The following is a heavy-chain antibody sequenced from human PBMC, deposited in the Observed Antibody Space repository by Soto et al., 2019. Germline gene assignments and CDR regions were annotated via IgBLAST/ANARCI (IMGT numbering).Heavy chain of an antibody. CDR1: GGFMSPGDYF. CDR2: IYHTGST. J-gene: IGHJ3*02. Sequence: LPCTVSGGFMSPGDYFVCWLRQPPGNGLELIGFIYHTGSTYYSPSLKNRVAISVDTSKNQFSLKLSSVTAADTAVYFCSRVPLYHSSSLSHAFDICGQGTMVT. CDR3: SRVPLYHSSSLSHAFDI. V-gene: IGHV4-30-4*01. D-gene: IGHD3-16*01.